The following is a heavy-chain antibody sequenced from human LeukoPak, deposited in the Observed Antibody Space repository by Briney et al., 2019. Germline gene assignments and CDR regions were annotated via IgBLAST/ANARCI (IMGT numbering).Heavy chain of an antibody. CDR2: IIPIFGTA. CDR1: GGTFSRHT. V-gene: IGHV1-69*13. D-gene: IGHD3-10*01. Sequence: SVKVSCKASGGTFSRHTISWVRQSPGQGLEWMGGIIPIFGTANYAQKFQGRVTITADESTSTAYMELSSLRSEDTAVYYCARDRAPLWFGAESATAYYYGMDVWGQGTTVTVSS. J-gene: IGHJ6*02. CDR3: ARDRAPLWFGAESATAYYYGMDV.